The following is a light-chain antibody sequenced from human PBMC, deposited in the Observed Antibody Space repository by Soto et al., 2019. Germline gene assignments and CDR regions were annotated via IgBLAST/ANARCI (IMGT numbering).Light chain of an antibody. J-gene: IGKJ1*01. V-gene: IGKV2-30*01. CDR3: MHGTQWPWT. CDR1: QSLVYSDGDTY. Sequence: DVVVTQSPLSLSVTLGQPASISCRSSQSLVYSDGDTYLSWFQQRPGQSPRRLIYKVSNRDSGVPDRFNGSGSGTDFTLKISRVEAEDVGLYYCMHGTQWPWTFGQGTKVDIK. CDR2: KVS.